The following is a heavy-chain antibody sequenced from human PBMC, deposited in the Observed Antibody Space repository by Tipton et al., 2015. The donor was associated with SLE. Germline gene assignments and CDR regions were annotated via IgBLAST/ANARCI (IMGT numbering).Heavy chain of an antibody. CDR3: ASGSFFDH. Sequence: TLSLTCTVSGGSISSYYWSWIRQPAGKGLEWIGRIYTSGSTYYNPSLKRRVTMSEDTTKNQFSLKLSSVTDADTAVYYCASGSFFDHWGRGTLVTVSS. CDR2: IYTSGST. V-gene: IGHV4-4*07. CDR1: GGSISSYY. J-gene: IGHJ2*01.